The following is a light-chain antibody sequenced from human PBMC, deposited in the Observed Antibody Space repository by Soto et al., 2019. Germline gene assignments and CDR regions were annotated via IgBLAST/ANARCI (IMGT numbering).Light chain of an antibody. CDR1: QGISGR. Sequence: DIQVTQSPSSLSASVGDRVTITCRASQGISGRLAWYQQKPGKVPKLLIYEASSLQSRVPSRFSASGSGTDFTLTISSLQPEDVATYYCQKSNGTPRTFGQGTKVELK. CDR3: QKSNGTPRT. CDR2: EAS. V-gene: IGKV1-27*01. J-gene: IGKJ1*01.